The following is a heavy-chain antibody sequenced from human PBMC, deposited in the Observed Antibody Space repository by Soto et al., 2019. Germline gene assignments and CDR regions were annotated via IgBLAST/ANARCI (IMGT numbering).Heavy chain of an antibody. CDR3: ARAVDWNGFYFDY. CDR1: GGSISSYY. CDR2: IYYSGST. J-gene: IGHJ4*02. D-gene: IGHD1-1*01. V-gene: IGHV4-59*01. Sequence: SETLSLTCTVSGGSISSYYWSWIRQPPGKGLEWIGYIYYSGSTNYNPSLKSRVTISVDTSKNQFSLKLSSVTAADTAVYYCARAVDWNGFYFDYWGQGTLVTVSS.